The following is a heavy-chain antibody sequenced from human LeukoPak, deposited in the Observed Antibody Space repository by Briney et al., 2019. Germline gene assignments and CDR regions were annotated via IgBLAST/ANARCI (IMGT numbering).Heavy chain of an antibody. Sequence: GGSLRLSCAASGFTFSSNYMSWVGQAPGKGLEWVSVIYSGGSTYYSDSVRGGFTISRDNSKNTLYLQMNSLRAEDTAVYYCARDNPSFDAFDIWGQGTMVTVSS. J-gene: IGHJ3*02. CDR2: IYSGGST. CDR1: GFTFSSNY. CDR3: ARDNPSFDAFDI. V-gene: IGHV3-66*01. D-gene: IGHD3-10*01.